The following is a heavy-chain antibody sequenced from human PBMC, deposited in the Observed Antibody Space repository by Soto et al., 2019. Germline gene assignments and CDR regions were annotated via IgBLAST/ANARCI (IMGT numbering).Heavy chain of an antibody. J-gene: IGHJ6*02. V-gene: IGHV1-69*13. D-gene: IGHD3-22*01. CDR1: GGTFSSYA. CDR2: IIPIFGTA. CDR3: AANYYDITLSYYHYYGMDF. Sequence: ASVKVSCKASGGTFSSYAISWVRQAPGQGLEWMGGIIPIFGTANYAQKFQGRVTITADESTSTAYMGLSSLRSEDTAVYYCAANYYDITLSYYHYYGMDFWCQGITVTVSS.